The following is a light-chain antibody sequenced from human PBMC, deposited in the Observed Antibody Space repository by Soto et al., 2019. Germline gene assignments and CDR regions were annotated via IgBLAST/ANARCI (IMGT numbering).Light chain of an antibody. V-gene: IGLV2-14*01. Sequence: QSVLTQPASVSGSPGQSITISCTGTSSDVGGYDYVSWYQQYPGKAPKLIIYEVTNRPSGVSNRFSGSKSGNTASLTISGLRAEDEADYYSSSFRSISTLPYVFGTGTKVTVL. J-gene: IGLJ1*01. CDR1: SSDVGGYDY. CDR3: SSFRSISTLPYV. CDR2: EVT.